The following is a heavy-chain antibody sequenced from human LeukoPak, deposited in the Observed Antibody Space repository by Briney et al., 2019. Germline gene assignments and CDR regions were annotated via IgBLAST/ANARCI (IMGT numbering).Heavy chain of an antibody. Sequence: PGGSLRLSCAASGFTVSSNYMSWVRQAPGKGLEWVSVIYSGGSTYYADSVKGRFTISRDNSKNTLYLQMNSLRAEDTAVYYCAREGYSSGWSGYWFDPWGQGTLVTVSS. V-gene: IGHV3-66*01. J-gene: IGHJ5*02. D-gene: IGHD6-19*01. CDR2: IYSGGST. CDR3: AREGYSSGWSGYWFDP. CDR1: GFTVSSNY.